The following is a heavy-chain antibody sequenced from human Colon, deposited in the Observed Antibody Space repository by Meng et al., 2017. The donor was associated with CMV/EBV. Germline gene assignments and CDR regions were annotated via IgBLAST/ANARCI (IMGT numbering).Heavy chain of an antibody. CDR3: ALRGLAAGTFQQ. J-gene: IGHJ1*01. Sequence: QVTRQGPGPGLVKPSETLSLTCAVSGGSMSRNCWSWIRQPPGKGLEWIGYVCYNGITDYNASLKSRVTISGETSKNQFSLQVNSVTPADTAIYYCALRGLAAGTFQQWGQGTLVTVSS. CDR1: GGSMSRNC. D-gene: IGHD6-13*01. CDR2: VCYNGIT. V-gene: IGHV4-59*03.